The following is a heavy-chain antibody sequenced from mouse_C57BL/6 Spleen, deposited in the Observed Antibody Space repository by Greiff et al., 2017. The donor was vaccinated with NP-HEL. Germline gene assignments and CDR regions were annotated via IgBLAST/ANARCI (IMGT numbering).Heavy chain of an antibody. CDR3: TIEAYGSRWYFYV. CDR2: ISSGGDYI. J-gene: IGHJ1*03. D-gene: IGHD1-1*01. CDR1: GFTFSSYA. V-gene: IGHV5-9-1*02. Sequence: EVMLVESGEGLVKPGGSLKLSCAASGFTFSSYAMSWVRQTPEKRLEWVAYISSGGDYIYYADTVKGRFTISRDNARNTLYLQMINLKSEDTAIYYCTIEAYGSRWYFYVWGTGTTVTVSS.